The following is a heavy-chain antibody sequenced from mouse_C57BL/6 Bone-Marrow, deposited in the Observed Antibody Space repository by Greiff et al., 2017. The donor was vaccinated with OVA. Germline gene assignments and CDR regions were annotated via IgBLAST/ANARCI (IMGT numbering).Heavy chain of an antibody. CDR1: GYSFTGYY. Sequence: VPLQQSGPELVKPGASVKISCKASGYSFTGYYMHWVKQSHGNILDWIGYIYPYNGVTSYNQKFKGKATLTVDKSSSTAYMELRSLTSDDSGVYFYSRGTGFYYWGQGTTLTLSS. CDR3: SRGTGFYY. CDR2: IYPYNGVT. J-gene: IGHJ2*01. D-gene: IGHD2-14*01. V-gene: IGHV1-31*01.